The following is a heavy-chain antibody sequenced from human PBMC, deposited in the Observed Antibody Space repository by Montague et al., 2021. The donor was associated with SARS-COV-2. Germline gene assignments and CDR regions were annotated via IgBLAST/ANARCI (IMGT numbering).Heavy chain of an antibody. CDR3: ARDYCSGGICYEGYGMDV. V-gene: IGHV3-53*01. J-gene: IGHJ6*02. CDR1: GFTVTYNY. CDR2: IYSGGNT. Sequence: SLRLSCAASGFTVTYNYMSWVRQAPGKGLEWVSVIYSGGNTYYADSVKGRCTISRDDSKNTLYLQMNSLRAEDTAVYYCARDYCSGGICYEGYGMDVWGQGTTVTVSS. D-gene: IGHD2-15*01.